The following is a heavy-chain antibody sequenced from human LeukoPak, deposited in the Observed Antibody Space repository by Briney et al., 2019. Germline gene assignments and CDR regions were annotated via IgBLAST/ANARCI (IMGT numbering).Heavy chain of an antibody. Sequence: GGALRLSCAASGFTFSSYWMHWVRQAPGKGLVWVSRINSDGSSTSYADSVKGRFTISRDNAKNTLYLQMNSLRAEDTAVYYCARGRYYDSSGYLDYWGQGTLVTVSS. CDR2: INSDGSST. D-gene: IGHD3-22*01. J-gene: IGHJ4*02. CDR3: ARGRYYDSSGYLDY. V-gene: IGHV3-74*01. CDR1: GFTFSSYW.